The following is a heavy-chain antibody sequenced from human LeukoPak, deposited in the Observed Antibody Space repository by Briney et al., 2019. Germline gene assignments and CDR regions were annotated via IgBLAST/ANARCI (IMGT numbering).Heavy chain of an antibody. J-gene: IGHJ3*02. V-gene: IGHV4-39*01. CDR2: IYYSGST. Sequence: SETLSLTCTVSGGSISSSSYYWGWIRQPPGKGLEGIGSIYYSGSTYYNPSLKSRVTISVDTSKNQFSLKLSSVTAADTAVYYCARSAPTDAFDIWGQGTMVTVSS. D-gene: IGHD4-17*01. CDR1: GGSISSSSYY. CDR3: ARSAPTDAFDI.